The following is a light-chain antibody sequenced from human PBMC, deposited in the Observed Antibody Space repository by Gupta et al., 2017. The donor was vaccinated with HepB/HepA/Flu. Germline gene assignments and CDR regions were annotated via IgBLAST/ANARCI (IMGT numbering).Light chain of an antibody. CDR2: AAS. J-gene: IGKJ1*01. CDR1: QGISNF. V-gene: IGKV1-9*01. Sequence: DVQLTQSPSFLSASVGDRVTITCRASQGISNFLAWYQQKPGKAPELLISAASTLHRGVPSRFSGSGYGTEFTLTISSREPEDFATYYCQQLHLFPPWSFGQGTMVEIK. CDR3: QQLHLFPPWS.